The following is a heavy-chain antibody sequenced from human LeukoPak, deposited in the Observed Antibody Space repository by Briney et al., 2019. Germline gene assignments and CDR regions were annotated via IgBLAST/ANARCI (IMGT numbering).Heavy chain of an antibody. D-gene: IGHD6-13*01. Sequence: ASVKVSCKASGYTFTGYYMHWVRQAPGQGLEWMGIINPSGGSTSYAQKFQGRVTMTRDMSTSTVYMELSSLRSEDTAIYYCAREGRGVPGAIAAVKGFDHWGQGTLVTVSS. CDR1: GYTFTGYY. V-gene: IGHV1-46*01. J-gene: IGHJ4*02. CDR3: AREGRGVPGAIAAVKGFDH. CDR2: INPSGGST.